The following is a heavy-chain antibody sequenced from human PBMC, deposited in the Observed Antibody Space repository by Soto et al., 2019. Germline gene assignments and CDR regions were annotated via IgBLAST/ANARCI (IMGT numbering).Heavy chain of an antibody. CDR1: GFTFGSYS. CDR3: ARVYSGYDPPRSPKYYFDY. D-gene: IGHD5-12*01. V-gene: IGHV3-21*05. CDR2: ILSSSGYI. J-gene: IGHJ4*02. Sequence: PGGSLRLSCAASGFTFGSYSMNWVRQAPGKGLEWVSFILSSSGYIYYADSVKGRFTISRDNAKNSLYLQMNSLRAEDTAVYYCARVYSGYDPPRSPKYYFDYWGQGTLVTVSS.